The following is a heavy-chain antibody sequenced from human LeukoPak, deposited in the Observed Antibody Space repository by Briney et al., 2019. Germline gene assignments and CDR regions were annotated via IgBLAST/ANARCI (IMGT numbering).Heavy chain of an antibody. J-gene: IGHJ6*02. CDR1: GFTFSSYA. CDR3: ARDPSNSDYYYYGMDV. V-gene: IGHV3-30-3*01. CDR2: IPYDGSNK. D-gene: IGHD1-1*01. Sequence: GGSLRLSCAASGFTFSSYAMHWVRQAPGKGLEWVAVIPYDGSNKYYADSVKGRFTISRDNSKNTLYLQMNSLRAEDTAVYYCARDPSNSDYYYYGMDVWGQGTTVTVSS.